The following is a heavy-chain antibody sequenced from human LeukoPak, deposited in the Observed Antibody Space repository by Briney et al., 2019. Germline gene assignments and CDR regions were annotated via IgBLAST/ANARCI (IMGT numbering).Heavy chain of an antibody. CDR3: ARDRYLYCSGGSCYWFDY. Sequence: GASVKVSCKASGYTFTGYYMHWVRQAPGQGLEWMGRINPNSGGTNYAQKFQSRVTMTRDTSISTAYMELSRLRSDDTAVYYCARDRYLYCSGGSCYWFDYWGQGTLVTVSS. J-gene: IGHJ4*02. CDR1: GYTFTGYY. D-gene: IGHD2-15*01. CDR2: INPNSGGT. V-gene: IGHV1-2*06.